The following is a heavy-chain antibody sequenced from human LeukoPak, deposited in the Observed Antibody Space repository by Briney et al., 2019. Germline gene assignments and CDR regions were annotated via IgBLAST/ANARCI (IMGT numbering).Heavy chain of an antibody. J-gene: IGHJ4*02. CDR1: GFTFSSYA. CDR2: ISASGGNT. CDR3: DRGGEFVWGSPFYN. Sequence: GGSLRLSCVASGFTFSSYAMTWVRQAPGKGLEWVSIISASGGNTYYGESVKGRFTISRDNSRNTLYLQMNSLGAEDRAVYYCDRGGEFVWGSPFYNWGQGTLVTVSS. V-gene: IGHV3-23*01. D-gene: IGHD3-16*01.